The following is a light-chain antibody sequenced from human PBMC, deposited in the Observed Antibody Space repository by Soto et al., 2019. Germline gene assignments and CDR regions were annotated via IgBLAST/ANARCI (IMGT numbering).Light chain of an antibody. CDR3: CSYAGTYTLYV. Sequence: QSVLTQPRSVSGSPGQSVTISCTGTSSDVGGYDYVSWHQHHPGKAPKLMIDDVSKRPSGVPDRFSGCKSGNTACLTISGLQAEDEGDYYCCSYAGTYTLYVFGTGTKLTVL. CDR1: SSDVGGYDY. CDR2: DVS. J-gene: IGLJ1*01. V-gene: IGLV2-11*01.